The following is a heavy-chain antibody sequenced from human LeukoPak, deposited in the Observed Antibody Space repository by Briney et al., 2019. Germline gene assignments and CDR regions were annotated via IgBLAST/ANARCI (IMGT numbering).Heavy chain of an antibody. Sequence: SETLSLNCTVSGGSISSGGYYWSWIRQHPGKGLEWIGYIYYSGSTYYNPSLKSRVTISVDTSKNQFSLKLSSVTAADTAVYYCATETTVTTFGFDPWGQGTLVTVSS. V-gene: IGHV4-31*03. CDR2: IYYSGST. CDR3: ATETTVTTFGFDP. D-gene: IGHD4-17*01. CDR1: GGSISSGGYY. J-gene: IGHJ5*02.